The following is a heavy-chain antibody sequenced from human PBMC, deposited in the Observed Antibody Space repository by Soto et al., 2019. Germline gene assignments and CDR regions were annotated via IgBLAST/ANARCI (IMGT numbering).Heavy chain of an antibody. CDR2: INHRGSS. Sequence: SETLSLTCAVNGGSLSGYYWSWIRQSPGKGLEWIGEINHRGSSDYNPSLKSRVTISIDASKNHVTLELTSVTAADTAVYYCARSDNRNSLYGVDVWGQGTAVTVS. CDR1: GGSLSGYY. V-gene: IGHV4-34*01. CDR3: ARSDNRNSLYGVDV. D-gene: IGHD1-7*01. J-gene: IGHJ6*02.